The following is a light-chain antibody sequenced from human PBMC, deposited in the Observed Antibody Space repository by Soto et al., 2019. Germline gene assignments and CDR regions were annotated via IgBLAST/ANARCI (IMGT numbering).Light chain of an antibody. V-gene: IGKV3-11*01. J-gene: IGKJ5*01. CDR3: QQRYVWPIT. CDR1: QRIGDY. CDR2: DAS. Sequence: DIVLTQSPATLSLSPGERATLSCRASQRIGDYLAWYQQRPGQAPWLLIYDASNRAAGTPARFSGSGSGSDYTLTISSLQPDDFAVYYCQQRYVWPITFGQGTRLDIK.